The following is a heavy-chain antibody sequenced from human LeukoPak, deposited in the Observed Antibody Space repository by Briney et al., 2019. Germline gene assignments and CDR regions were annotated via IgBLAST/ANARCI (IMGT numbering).Heavy chain of an antibody. CDR1: GFTFSNAW. CDR2: IYSGGDT. V-gene: IGHV3-66*02. J-gene: IGHJ4*02. CDR3: ARAFVTAAGFFDT. D-gene: IGHD6-13*01. Sequence: GGSLRLSCAASGFTFSNAWMSWVRQAPGKGLEWVSVIYSGGDTHYAGSVKGRFTISRDNSVNTLYLQMNSLRTEDTAVYYCARAFVTAAGFFDTWGQGTLVTVSS.